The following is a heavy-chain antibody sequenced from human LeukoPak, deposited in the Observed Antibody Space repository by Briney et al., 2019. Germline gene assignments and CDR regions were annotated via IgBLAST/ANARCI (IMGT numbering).Heavy chain of an antibody. CDR3: AKRWLYTY. V-gene: IGHV3-30*04. Sequence: GGSLRLSCAASGFTFSNYAMHWVRQAPGKGLEWVALISFDGSSKYYADSVRGRFTISRDNSKNTLYLQMNSLRAEDTAIYYCAKRWLYTYWGQGTLVTVSS. CDR2: ISFDGSSK. CDR1: GFTFSNYA. D-gene: IGHD5-24*01. J-gene: IGHJ4*02.